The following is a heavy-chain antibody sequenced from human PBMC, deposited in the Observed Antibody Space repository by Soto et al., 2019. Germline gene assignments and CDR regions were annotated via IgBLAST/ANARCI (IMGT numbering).Heavy chain of an antibody. J-gene: IGHJ6*02. CDR3: ARLGGYCSSTSCHGYYGMDV. D-gene: IGHD2-2*01. CDR2: FYYSEST. V-gene: IGHV4-39*01. CDR1: GGSISSGPYS. Sequence: PSETLSLTCSVAGGSISSGPYSWGWIRQPPGEGLEWIGTFYYSESTHYNPSLESRVTISVDTSKNQFSLKVSSVTVADTAVYYCARLGGYCSSTSCHGYYGMDVWGQGTTVTVSS.